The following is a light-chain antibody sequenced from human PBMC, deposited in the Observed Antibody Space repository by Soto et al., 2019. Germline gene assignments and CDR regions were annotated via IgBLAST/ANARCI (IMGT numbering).Light chain of an antibody. V-gene: IGLV1-47*01. Sequence: QTVVTQPPSASGTPGQRVTISCSGSSSNIGSNYVYWYQQLPGTAPKLLIYRNNQRPSGVPDRFSGSKSRTSASLAISGLRSEEEDDYYCAAWDDSLSGYVVFGGGTKLTVL. CDR3: AAWDDSLSGYVV. CDR1: SSNIGSNY. CDR2: RNN. J-gene: IGLJ2*01.